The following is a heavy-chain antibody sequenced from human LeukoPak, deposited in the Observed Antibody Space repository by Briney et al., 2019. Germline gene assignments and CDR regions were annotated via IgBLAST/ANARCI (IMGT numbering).Heavy chain of an antibody. CDR1: GGSISSGDYY. CDR3: ARVELWPTAHFDY. V-gene: IGHV4-31*03. Sequence: SQTLSLTCTVSGGSISSGDYYWSWIRQHPGKGLERIGYIYYSGSTYYNPSLKSRVTISVDMSKNQFSLNLNSVIDADTAVYYCARVELWPTAHFDYWGQGTLVTVSS. D-gene: IGHD1-7*01. J-gene: IGHJ4*02. CDR2: IYYSGST.